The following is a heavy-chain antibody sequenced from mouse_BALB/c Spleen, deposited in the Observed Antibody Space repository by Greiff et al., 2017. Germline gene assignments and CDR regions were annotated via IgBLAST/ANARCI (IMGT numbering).Heavy chain of an antibody. CDR3: APITTASYAMDY. CDR2: IDPANGNT. Sequence: EVQLQQSGAELVKPGASVKLSCTASGFNIKDTYMHWVKQRPEQGLEWIGRIDPANGNTKYDPKFQGKATITADTSSNTAYLQLSSLTSEDTAVYYCAPITTASYAMDYWGQGTSVTVSS. V-gene: IGHV14-3*02. D-gene: IGHD1-2*01. J-gene: IGHJ4*01. CDR1: GFNIKDTY.